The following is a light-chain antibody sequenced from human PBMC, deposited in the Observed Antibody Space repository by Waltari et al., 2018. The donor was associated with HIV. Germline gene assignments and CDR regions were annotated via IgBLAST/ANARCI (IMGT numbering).Light chain of an antibody. CDR2: EGS. CDR1: SSYVGSYNL. V-gene: IGLV2-23*01. Sequence: QSTLTQPASVSGSPGQSITISCTGTSSYVGSYNLVSWYQQHPGKAPKPMIYEGSKRPSGVSNRFSGSKSGNTDSLTISGLQAEDEADYYCWSYAGISTSVFGGGTTLTVL. CDR3: WSYAGISTSV. J-gene: IGLJ2*01.